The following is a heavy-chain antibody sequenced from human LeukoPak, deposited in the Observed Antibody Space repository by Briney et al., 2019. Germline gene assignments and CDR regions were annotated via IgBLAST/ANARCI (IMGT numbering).Heavy chain of an antibody. CDR2: ISHDGSSE. CDR3: AKDQEGSPPLPFDP. CDR1: GFIFSSYG. J-gene: IGHJ5*02. V-gene: IGHV3-30*18. D-gene: IGHD2-15*01. Sequence: PGGSLRLSCAASGFIFSSYGMHWVRQARGKGLEWVAVISHDGSSEYYADSVKGRFTISRDNSKNTLYLQMNSLRAEDTAVYYCAKDQEGSPPLPFDPWGQGILVTVSS.